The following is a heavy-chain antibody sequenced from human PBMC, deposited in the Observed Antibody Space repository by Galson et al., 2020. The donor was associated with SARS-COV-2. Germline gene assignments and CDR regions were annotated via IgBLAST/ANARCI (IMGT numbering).Heavy chain of an antibody. CDR2: IRSEVYGGTT. Sequence: GESLKISCTTSGFTFGDYTMSWFRQAPGKGLEWVGFIRSEVYGGTTEYAASVKGRFIISRDDSKSIPYLQMNSLKTEDTAVYYCTRGYYYASSGLDYWGQGTLVAVSS. J-gene: IGHJ4*02. CDR1: GFTFGDYT. CDR3: TRGYYYASSGLDY. D-gene: IGHD3-22*01. V-gene: IGHV3-49*03.